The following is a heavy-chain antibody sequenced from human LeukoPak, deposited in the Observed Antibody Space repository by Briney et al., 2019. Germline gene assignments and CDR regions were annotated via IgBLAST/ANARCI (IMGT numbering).Heavy chain of an antibody. CDR3: ARGPPRGKYYYMDV. CDR1: GFTFSSYA. V-gene: IGHV3-30*07. D-gene: IGHD1-1*01. CDR2: ISYDGSNK. J-gene: IGHJ6*03. Sequence: GRSLRLSCAASGFTFSSYAMHWVRQAPGKGLEWVAVISYDGSNKYYADSVEGRFTLSRDNAKNSLYLQMNSLTAGDTAVYYCARGPPRGKYYYMDVWGKGTTVTVSS.